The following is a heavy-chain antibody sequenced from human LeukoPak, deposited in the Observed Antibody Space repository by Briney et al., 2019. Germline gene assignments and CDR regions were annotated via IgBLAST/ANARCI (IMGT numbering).Heavy chain of an antibody. CDR3: ARGGVGATPHEVV. Sequence: GGSLRLSCAASGFTFSGYWMSWVRQAPGKGLEWVANIKQDGSEKYYVDSVKGRFTISRDNAKNSLYLQMNSLRAEDTAVYYCARGGVGATPHEVVWGQGTLVTVSS. CDR1: GFTFSGYW. J-gene: IGHJ4*02. V-gene: IGHV3-7*01. D-gene: IGHD1-26*01. CDR2: IKQDGSEK.